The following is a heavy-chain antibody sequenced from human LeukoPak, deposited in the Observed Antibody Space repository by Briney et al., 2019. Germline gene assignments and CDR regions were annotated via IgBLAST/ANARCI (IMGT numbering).Heavy chain of an antibody. D-gene: IGHD4-23*01. CDR3: ARDLHGGNSWDYYYYYMDV. CDR2: IYYSGST. CDR1: GGSISSYY. V-gene: IGHV4-59*01. J-gene: IGHJ6*03. Sequence: SETLSLTCTVSGGSISSYYWSWIRQPPGKGLEWIGYIYYSGSTNYNPSPKSRVTISVDTSKNQFSLKLSSVTAADTAVYYCARDLHGGNSWDYYYYYMDVWGKGTTVTVSS.